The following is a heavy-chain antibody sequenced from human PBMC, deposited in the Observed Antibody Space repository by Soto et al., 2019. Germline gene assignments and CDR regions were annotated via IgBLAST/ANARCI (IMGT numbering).Heavy chain of an antibody. Sequence: EVQLLESGGGLVQPGGSLRLSCAASGFTFSSYAMSWVRQAPGKGLEWVSAISGSGGSTYYADSVKGRFTISRDNSKNTLYLLMNSLRAEDTAVYYCAKDRAGRIQLSGDDYWGQGTLVTVSS. V-gene: IGHV3-23*01. D-gene: IGHD5-18*01. J-gene: IGHJ4*02. CDR3: AKDRAGRIQLSGDDY. CDR1: GFTFSSYA. CDR2: ISGSGGST.